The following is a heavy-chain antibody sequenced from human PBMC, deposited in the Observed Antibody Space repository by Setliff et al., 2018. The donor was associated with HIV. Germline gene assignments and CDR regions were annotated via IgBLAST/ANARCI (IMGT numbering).Heavy chain of an antibody. CDR2: ISLSGST. D-gene: IGHD6-13*01. J-gene: IGHJ5*02. Sequence: TSETLSLTCSVSGYSLSSASYWGWIRQSPEKGLEWIGSISLSGSTYYNPSLQSRVTISIDMSKNHFSLNLKSVTAADTAIYYCARGLTAPAAAGSWGQGMLVTVSS. CDR3: ARGLTAPAAAGS. CDR1: GYSLSSASY. V-gene: IGHV4-38-2*02.